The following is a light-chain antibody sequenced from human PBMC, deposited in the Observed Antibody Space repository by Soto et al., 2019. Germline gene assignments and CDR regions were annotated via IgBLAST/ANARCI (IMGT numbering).Light chain of an antibody. CDR1: QSIRSW. V-gene: IGKV1-5*03. CDR2: EAS. CDR3: QQYNTYSFT. Sequence: DIPMTQSPSTLSASVGDRVTITCRASQSIRSWLAWYQQKPGKTPNLLIYEASNLQTGIPSRFSGSGSGTEFTLTISSLQPDDFATYYCQQYNTYSFTFGPGTKVDLK. J-gene: IGKJ3*01.